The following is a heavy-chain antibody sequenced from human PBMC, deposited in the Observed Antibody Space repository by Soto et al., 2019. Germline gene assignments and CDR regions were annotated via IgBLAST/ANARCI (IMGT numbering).Heavy chain of an antibody. CDR3: ARERLRFLEWLPYYYYGMDV. CDR1: GYTFTGYY. CDR2: INPNSGGT. D-gene: IGHD3-3*01. J-gene: IGHJ6*02. Sequence: ASVKVSCKASGYTFTGYYMHWVRQAPGQGLEWMGWINPNSGGTNYAQKFQGWVTMTRDTSISTAYMELSRLRSDDTAVYYYARERLRFLEWLPYYYYGMDVWGQGTTVTVSS. V-gene: IGHV1-2*04.